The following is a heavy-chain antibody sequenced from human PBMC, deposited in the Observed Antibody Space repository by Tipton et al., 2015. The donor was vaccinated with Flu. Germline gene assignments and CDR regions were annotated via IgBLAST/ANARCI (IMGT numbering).Heavy chain of an antibody. J-gene: IGHJ4*02. CDR2: IYYSGRT. V-gene: IGHV4-39*01. Sequence: TLSLTCTVSSGSIRSTNYFCAWIRQPPGKGLEWIGSIYYSGRTYYNPSLKSRVTMSVDTSKNQFSLKLNSVTAADTAVYYCARLSYYDVDLKNFYFDHWGQGALVTVSS. CDR1: SGSIRSTNYF. D-gene: IGHD3-10*02. CDR3: ARLSYYDVDLKNFYFDH.